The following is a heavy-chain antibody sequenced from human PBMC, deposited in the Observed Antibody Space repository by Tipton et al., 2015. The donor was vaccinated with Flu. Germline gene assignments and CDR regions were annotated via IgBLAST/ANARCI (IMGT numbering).Heavy chain of an antibody. CDR1: GFTVSSNY. V-gene: IGHV3-53*01. J-gene: IGHJ3*02. CDR2: IYSGGST. D-gene: IGHD7-27*01. CDR3: ASELGPRDAFDI. Sequence: SLRLSCAASGFTVSSNYMSWVRQAPGKGLEWVSVIYSGGSTYYADSVKGRFTISRDNSKNTLYLQMNSLRAEDTAVYYCASELGPRDAFDIRGQGTMVTVSS.